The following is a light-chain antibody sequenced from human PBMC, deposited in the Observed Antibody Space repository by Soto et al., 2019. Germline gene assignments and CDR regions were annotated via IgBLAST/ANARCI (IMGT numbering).Light chain of an antibody. CDR1: SSDVGGYNF. V-gene: IGLV2-14*03. CDR2: DVT. J-gene: IGLJ1*01. CDR3: SSYTSSSSLYV. Sequence: QSALTQPASVSGSPGQSITISCTGTSSDVGGYNFVSWYQQHPGKVPKIMIYDVTNRPSGVSPRFSGSKGGNTASLTISGLQAEDDADYYCSSYTSSSSLYVFGTGTKLTVL.